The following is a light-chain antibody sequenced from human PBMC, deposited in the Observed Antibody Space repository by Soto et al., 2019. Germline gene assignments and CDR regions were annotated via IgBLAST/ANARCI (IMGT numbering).Light chain of an antibody. V-gene: IGLV2-14*01. CDR2: DVS. J-gene: IGLJ2*01. CDR3: SSFTSASTPLV. CDR1: GSDVGGYNY. Sequence: QSVLTQPASVSGSPGESITISCTGTGSDVGGYNYFSWYQQHPGKAPKVMIYDVSNRPSGVSNRFSGSKSGNTASLTISGRQAEEEADDYCSSFTSASTPLVFGGGTKLTVL.